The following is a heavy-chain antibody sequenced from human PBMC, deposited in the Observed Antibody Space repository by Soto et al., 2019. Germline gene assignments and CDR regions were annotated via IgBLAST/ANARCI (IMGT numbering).Heavy chain of an antibody. Sequence: SVKVSCKASGGTFKNFNFNWVRQAPGQGLEWMGGIIPMFGTADYAQRFQGRVTITADDSTSTAYMELSSLRSEDTAVYYCARADTGDSYYYYYGIDVSGQGPTVTVSS. J-gene: IGHJ6*02. D-gene: IGHD3-16*01. CDR2: IIPMFGTA. CDR3: ARADTGDSYYYYYGIDV. V-gene: IGHV1-69*13. CDR1: GGTFKNFN.